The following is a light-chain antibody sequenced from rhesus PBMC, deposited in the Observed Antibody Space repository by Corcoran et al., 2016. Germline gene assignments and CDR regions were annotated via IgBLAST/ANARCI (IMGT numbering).Light chain of an antibody. Sequence: DIQMTQSPSSLSASVGDRVTLTCRASENIYNYLNWYQHQPGKAPKLLIYKASTLQSGVPSRCTGSGSGTDYSFTISSLQSADVATYYCQHTYGTPYSFGQGTKVEIK. J-gene: IGKJ2*01. V-gene: IGKV1-74*01. CDR3: QHTYGTPYS. CDR1: ENIYNY. CDR2: KAS.